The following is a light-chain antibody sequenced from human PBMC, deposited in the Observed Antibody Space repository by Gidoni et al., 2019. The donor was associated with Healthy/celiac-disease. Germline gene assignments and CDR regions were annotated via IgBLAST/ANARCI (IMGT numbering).Light chain of an antibody. V-gene: IGLV1-40*01. Sequence: QSVLTQPPSVSGAPGQRVTISCNGSSSNIGAGYDVHWYQQLPGTAPKLLLYGNSNRPSGVPDRFSGSKSGTSASLAITGLQAEDEADYYCQSYDSSLSGWVFGGGTKLTVL. CDR2: GNS. J-gene: IGLJ3*02. CDR3: QSYDSSLSGWV. CDR1: SSNIGAGYD.